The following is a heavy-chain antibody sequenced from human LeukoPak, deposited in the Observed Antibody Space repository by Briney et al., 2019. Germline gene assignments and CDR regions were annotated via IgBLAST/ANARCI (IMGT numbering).Heavy chain of an antibody. CDR1: GFTLSNYW. CDR3: AKAPVTSCRGAFCYPFDY. V-gene: IGHV3-74*01. D-gene: IGHD2-15*01. Sequence: GGSLRLSCSASGFTLSNYWMHWVRQAPGKGLVWVSRINTDGSSTNYADSVKGRFTVSRDNAKNTLYLQMNSLRAEDTAVYYCAKAPVTSCRGAFCYPFDYWGQGTLVTVSS. J-gene: IGHJ4*02. CDR2: INTDGSST.